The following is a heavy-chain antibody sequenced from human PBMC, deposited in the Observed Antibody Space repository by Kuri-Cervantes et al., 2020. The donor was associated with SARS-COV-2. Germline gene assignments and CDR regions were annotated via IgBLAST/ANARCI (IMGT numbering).Heavy chain of an antibody. CDR3: ARGVGYTQPFDS. CDR2: ISYDGSNK. D-gene: IGHD2-8*02. Sequence: GGSLRLSCAASGFTFNSSPMHWVRQTPGKGLEWVALISYDGSNKYYADSVQGRFTISRDNSKNTLYLQMSSPRAEDTAVFYCARGVGYTQPFDSWGQGTLVTVSS. V-gene: IGHV3-30-3*01. CDR1: GFTFNSSP. J-gene: IGHJ4*02.